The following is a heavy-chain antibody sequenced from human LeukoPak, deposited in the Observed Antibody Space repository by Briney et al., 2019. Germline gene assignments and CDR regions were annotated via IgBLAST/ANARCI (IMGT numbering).Heavy chain of an antibody. Sequence: GGSLRLSCAASGFTFSSYAMHWVRQAPGKGLEWVAVISYDGSNKYYADSVKGRFTISRDNSKNTLYLQMNSLRAEDTAVYYCTVHYGEATWFDPWGQGTLVTVSS. CDR1: GFTFSSYA. J-gene: IGHJ5*02. CDR2: ISYDGSNK. CDR3: TVHYGEATWFDP. D-gene: IGHD3-10*01. V-gene: IGHV3-30-3*01.